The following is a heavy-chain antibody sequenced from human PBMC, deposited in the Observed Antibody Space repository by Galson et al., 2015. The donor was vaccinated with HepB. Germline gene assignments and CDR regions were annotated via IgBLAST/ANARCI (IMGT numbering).Heavy chain of an antibody. CDR1: GFTFTRYA. D-gene: IGHD2-21*01. J-gene: IGHJ4*02. V-gene: IGHV3-23*01. Sequence: SLRLSCAAAGFTFTRYAITWVRQAPGKGLEFISSISGDGGVTYYTDSVKGRFTISRDNSKNTVYLQMNSLRVEDTAIYFCGKVAILGATPHYFDYWGQGILVTVSS. CDR2: ISGDGGVT. CDR3: GKVAILGATPHYFDY.